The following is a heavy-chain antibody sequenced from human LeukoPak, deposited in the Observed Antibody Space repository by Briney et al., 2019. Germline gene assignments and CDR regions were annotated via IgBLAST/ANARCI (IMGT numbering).Heavy chain of an antibody. CDR3: AKEKESYYDSSGSRFDY. V-gene: IGHV3-48*04. CDR2: ISSSSSSTI. CDR1: GFIFSTYI. Sequence: PGGSLRLSCAASGFIFSTYIMNWVRRAPGKGLEWVSYISSSSSSTIYYADSVKGRFTISRDNAKNSLYLQMNSLRPEDTAVYYCAKEKESYYDSSGSRFDYWGQGTLVTVSS. J-gene: IGHJ4*02. D-gene: IGHD3-22*01.